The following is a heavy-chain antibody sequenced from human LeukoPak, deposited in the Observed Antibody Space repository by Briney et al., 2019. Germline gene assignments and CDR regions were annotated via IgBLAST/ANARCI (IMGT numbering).Heavy chain of an antibody. CDR2: INPNSGGT. CDR3: TTDEYGQDYYGMDV. J-gene: IGHJ6*02. V-gene: IGHV1-2*02. CDR1: GCTFTGYY. D-gene: IGHD4/OR15-4a*01. Sequence: ASVKVSCKASGCTFTGYYMHWVRQAPGQGLEWMGWINPNSGGTNYAQKFQGRVTMTRDTSISTAYMELSSLRSEDTAVYYCTTDEYGQDYYGMDVWGQGTTVTVSS.